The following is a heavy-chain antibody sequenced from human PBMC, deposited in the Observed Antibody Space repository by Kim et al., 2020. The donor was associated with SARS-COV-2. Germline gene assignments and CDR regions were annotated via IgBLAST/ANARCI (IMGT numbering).Heavy chain of an antibody. CDR2: IYHSGST. CDR1: GYSISSGYY. J-gene: IGHJ4*02. CDR3: ARVGYYYDSSGSNYFDY. D-gene: IGHD3-22*01. V-gene: IGHV4-38-2*02. Sequence: SETLSLTCTVSGYSISSGYYWGWIRQPPGKGLEWIGSIYHSGSTYYNPSLKSRVTISVDTSKNQFSLKLSSVTAADTAVYYCARVGYYYDSSGSNYFDYWGQGTLVTVSS.